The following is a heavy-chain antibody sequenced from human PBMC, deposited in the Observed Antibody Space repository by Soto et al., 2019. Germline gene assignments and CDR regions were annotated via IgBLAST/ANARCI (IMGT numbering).Heavy chain of an antibody. J-gene: IGHJ6*02. CDR2: IIPIFDTS. D-gene: IGHD1-7*01. CDR1: AGAFSSYA. Sequence: QVQLVQSGAEVMQPGSSVKVSCKASAGAFSSYAISWVRQAPGQGLEWLGVIIPIFDTSNYAQEFQGRVRITADKSTRTAYMELSSLKSEDTAIYYCARARLELRTYYYYYGLDVRGQGTTVTVSS. CDR3: ARARLELRTYYYYYGLDV. V-gene: IGHV1-69*06.